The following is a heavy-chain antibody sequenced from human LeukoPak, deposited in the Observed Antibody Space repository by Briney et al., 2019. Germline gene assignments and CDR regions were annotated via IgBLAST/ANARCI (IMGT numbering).Heavy chain of an antibody. CDR2: IYYSGST. V-gene: IGHV4-39*07. CDR3: ARDRPGGGSLDY. J-gene: IGHJ4*02. D-gene: IGHD2-15*01. Sequence: PSETLSLTCTVSGGSISSSSYYWGWIRQPPGKGLEWIGSIYYSGSTYYNPSLKSRVTISVDTSKNQFSLKLSSVTAADTAVYYCARDRPGGGSLDYWGQGTLVTVSS. CDR1: GGSISSSSYY.